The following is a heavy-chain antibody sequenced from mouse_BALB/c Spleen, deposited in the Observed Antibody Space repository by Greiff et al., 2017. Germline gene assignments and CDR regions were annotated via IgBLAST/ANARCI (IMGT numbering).Heavy chain of an antibody. Sequence: EVKVVESGGGLVKPGGSLKLSCAASGFTFSSYAMSWVRQSPEKRLEWVAEISSGGSYTYYPDTVTGRFTISRDNAKNTLYLEMSSLRSEDTAMYYWASESLYYYGSSPIYAMDYWGQGTSVTVSS. J-gene: IGHJ4*01. D-gene: IGHD1-1*01. CDR2: ISSGGSYT. CDR1: GFTFSSYA. CDR3: ASESLYYYGSSPIYAMDY. V-gene: IGHV5-9-4*01.